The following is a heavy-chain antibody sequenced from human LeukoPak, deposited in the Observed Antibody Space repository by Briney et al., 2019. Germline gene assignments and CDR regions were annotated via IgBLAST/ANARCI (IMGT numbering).Heavy chain of an antibody. CDR2: IYHSGST. V-gene: IGHV4-30-2*01. D-gene: IGHD4-23*01. CDR1: GGSISSGGYY. J-gene: IGHJ3*02. CDR3: ASAGPLKMTTVVTHAFDI. Sequence: PSQTLSLTCTVSGGSISSGGYYWSWIQQPPGKGLEWIGYIYHSGSTYYNPSLKSRVTISVDRSRNQFSLKLSSVTAADTAVYYCASAGPLKMTTVVTHAFDIWGQGTMVTVSS.